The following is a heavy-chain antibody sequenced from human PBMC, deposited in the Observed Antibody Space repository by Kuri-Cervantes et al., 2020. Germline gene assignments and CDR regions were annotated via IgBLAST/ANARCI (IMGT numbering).Heavy chain of an antibody. J-gene: IGHJ4*02. CDR1: GFPFGGFG. CDR3: ARVRTGQWLAQSDH. D-gene: IGHD6-19*01. CDR2: IRYDGTKQ. Sequence: GGSLRLSCAASGFPFGGFGMHWVRQAPGKGLEWVSFIRYDGTKQYYVDSVRGRFTVSRDNSKNTLYLLMSSMRPEDTAVYYCARVRTGQWLAQSDHWGRGTLVTVSS. V-gene: IGHV3-30*02.